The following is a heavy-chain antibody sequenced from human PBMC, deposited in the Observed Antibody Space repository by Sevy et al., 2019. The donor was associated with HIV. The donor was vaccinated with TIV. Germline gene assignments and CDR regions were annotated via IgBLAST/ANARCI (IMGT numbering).Heavy chain of an antibody. D-gene: IGHD3-16*01. CDR2: ITSGGAT. V-gene: IGHV3-23*01. CDR1: GLTFTTNA. CDR3: AGGDTPMITDLDY. J-gene: IGHJ4*02. Sequence: GGSLRLSCAASGLTFTTNAMSWVRQAPGKGLEWVGGITSGGATYYADSVKGRFTVSRDNSKNTLYLQLNSLRADDTAVFYCAGGDTPMITDLDYWGQGTLVTVSS.